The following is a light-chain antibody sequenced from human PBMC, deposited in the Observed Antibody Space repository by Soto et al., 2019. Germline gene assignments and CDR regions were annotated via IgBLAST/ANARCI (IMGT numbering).Light chain of an antibody. CDR2: DAS. CDR3: QQSYSTPPVT. Sequence: DIHMTQSPSTLSASVGDRVTITCRASQSISSWLAWYQQKPGKAPKLLIYDASSLESGVPSRFSGSGSGTDFTLTISSLQPEDFATYYCQQSYSTPPVTFGQGTRLEI. V-gene: IGKV1-39*01. J-gene: IGKJ5*01. CDR1: QSISSW.